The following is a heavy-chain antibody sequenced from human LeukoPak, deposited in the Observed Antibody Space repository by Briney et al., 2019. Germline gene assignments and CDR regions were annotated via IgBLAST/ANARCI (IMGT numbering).Heavy chain of an antibody. Sequence: PGESLKISCKGSRYSFTSYWIGWVRQMPGKGLEWMGTIYPGDSETRYSPSFQGQVTISADKSISTAYLQWSSLKASDTAMYYCARRRDLYSGSYYPFDYWGQGTLVTVSS. CDR1: RYSFTSYW. CDR2: IYPGDSET. J-gene: IGHJ4*02. CDR3: ARRRDLYSGSYYPFDY. V-gene: IGHV5-51*01. D-gene: IGHD1-26*01.